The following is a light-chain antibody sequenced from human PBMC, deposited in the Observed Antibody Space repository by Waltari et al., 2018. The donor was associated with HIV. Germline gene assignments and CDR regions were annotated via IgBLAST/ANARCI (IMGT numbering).Light chain of an antibody. Sequence: DIVMTQSPDSLAVSLGERATINCKSSQSVLYSSSNRNYLAWYQQKPGQPPKLLIYWASTRESGVPDRFSGSGSGTDFTLTISSLQAEDVAVYYCQQYYSSPWTFGQGTKVETK. CDR2: WAS. V-gene: IGKV4-1*01. CDR1: QSVLYSSSNRNY. CDR3: QQYYSSPWT. J-gene: IGKJ1*01.